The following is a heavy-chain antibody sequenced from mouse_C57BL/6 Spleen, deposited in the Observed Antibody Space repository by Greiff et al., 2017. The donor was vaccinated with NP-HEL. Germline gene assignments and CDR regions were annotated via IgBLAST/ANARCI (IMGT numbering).Heavy chain of an antibody. V-gene: IGHV5-9-1*02. CDR3: TRDEGRRAWFAY. CDR2: ISSGGDYI. J-gene: IGHJ3*01. Sequence: EVQRVESGEGLVKPGGSLKLSCAASGFTFSSYAMSWVRQTPEKRLEWVAYISSGGDYIYYADTVKGRFTISRDNARNTLYLQMSSLKSEDTAMYYCTRDEGRRAWFAYWGQGTLVTVSA. D-gene: IGHD3-3*01. CDR1: GFTFSSYA.